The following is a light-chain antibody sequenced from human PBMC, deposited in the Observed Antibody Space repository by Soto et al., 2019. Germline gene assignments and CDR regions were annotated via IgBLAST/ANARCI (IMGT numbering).Light chain of an antibody. J-gene: IGKJ1*01. Sequence: EIVLTQSPGTLSLSPGERATLSCRASQSLSSTYLAWYQQKPGQAPRLLIYGASNRATVIPDRFSGSGSGTDFTLTINSLEPEDFAVYYCQQYGSSPLTFGQGTKVEIK. CDR1: QSLSSTY. CDR3: QQYGSSPLT. V-gene: IGKV3-20*01. CDR2: GAS.